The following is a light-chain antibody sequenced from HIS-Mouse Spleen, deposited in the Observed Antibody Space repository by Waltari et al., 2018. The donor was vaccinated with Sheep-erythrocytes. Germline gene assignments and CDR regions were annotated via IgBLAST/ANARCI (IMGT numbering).Light chain of an antibody. CDR3: CSYAGSYTYV. J-gene: IGLJ1*01. CDR2: DVS. CDR1: SSDVGGYNY. V-gene: IGLV2-11*01. Sequence: QSALTQPRSASGSPGQSITIPCTGTSSDVGGYNYVSWYQPHPGKAPNLMISDVSNRPSGVPDRFSGSKSGNTSSLTISGLQAEDEADYYCCSYAGSYTYVFGTGTKVTVL.